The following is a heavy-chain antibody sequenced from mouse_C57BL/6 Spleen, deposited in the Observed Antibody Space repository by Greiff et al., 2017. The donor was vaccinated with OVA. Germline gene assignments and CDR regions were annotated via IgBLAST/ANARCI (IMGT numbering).Heavy chain of an antibody. CDR3: ARSYYDYDEGYYYAMDY. J-gene: IGHJ4*01. CDR2: IYPGSGST. Sequence: QVQLQQPGAELVKPGASVKMSCKASGYTFTSYWITWVKQRPGQGLEWIGDIYPGSGSTNYNEKFKSKATLTVDTSSSTAYMQLSSLTSEDSAVYYCARSYYDYDEGYYYAMDYWGQGTSVTVSS. CDR1: GYTFTSYW. D-gene: IGHD2-4*01. V-gene: IGHV1-55*01.